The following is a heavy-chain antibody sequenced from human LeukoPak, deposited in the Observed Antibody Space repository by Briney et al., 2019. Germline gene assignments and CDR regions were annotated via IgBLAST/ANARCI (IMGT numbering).Heavy chain of an antibody. Sequence: GGSLRLSCAASGFTFSSYAMSWVRQAPGKGLEWVSGISWNSGSIGYADSVKGRFTISRDSAKNSLYLQMNSLRAEDTALYYCAKSTITFGGVSGNWFDPWGQGTLVTVSS. J-gene: IGHJ5*02. V-gene: IGHV3-9*01. CDR2: ISWNSGSI. CDR1: GFTFSSYA. D-gene: IGHD3-16*01. CDR3: AKSTITFGGVSGNWFDP.